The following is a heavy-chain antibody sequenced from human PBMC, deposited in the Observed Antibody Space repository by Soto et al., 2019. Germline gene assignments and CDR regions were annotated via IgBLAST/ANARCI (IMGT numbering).Heavy chain of an antibody. CDR2: IYYMGRT. Sequence: SETLSLTYTVDSISTYYWNWIRQPPGKGLEWIGYIYYMGRTNYNSSLKSRVTISIDTSNNQFSLKLSSVTAADTAIYYCARDEVGATHFDYCGQGSPVTVSS. CDR3: ARDEVGATHFDY. V-gene: IGHV4-59*01. D-gene: IGHD1-26*01. J-gene: IGHJ4*02. CDR1: SISTYY.